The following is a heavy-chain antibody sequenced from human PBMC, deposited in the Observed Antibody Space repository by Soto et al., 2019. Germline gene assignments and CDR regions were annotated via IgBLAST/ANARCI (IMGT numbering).Heavy chain of an antibody. V-gene: IGHV5-51*01. CDR2: IYPGDSDT. J-gene: IGHJ6*02. Sequence: GESLKISCKGSGYSFTSYWIAWVRQMPGKGLEWMGVIYPGDSDTRYSPSFQGQVTVSADKSISTAYLQWSSLKASDTAIYYCARLTDKTGAAYYGMDVWGQGTTVTVSS. CDR3: ARLTDKTGAAYYGMDV. D-gene: IGHD1-1*01. CDR1: GYSFTSYW.